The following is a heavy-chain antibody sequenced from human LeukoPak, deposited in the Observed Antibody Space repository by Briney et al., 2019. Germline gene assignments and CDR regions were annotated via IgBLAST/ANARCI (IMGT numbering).Heavy chain of an antibody. CDR3: ARSSVAAAGYFDY. Sequence: SQTLSLTCAVSGGSISSGGYSWGWIRQPPGKGLEWIGYIYHSGSTYYNPSLKSRVTISVDRSKNQFSLKLSSVTAADTAVYYCARSSVAAAGYFDYWGQGTLVTVSS. D-gene: IGHD6-13*01. CDR1: GGSISSGGYS. J-gene: IGHJ4*02. CDR2: IYHSGST. V-gene: IGHV4-30-2*01.